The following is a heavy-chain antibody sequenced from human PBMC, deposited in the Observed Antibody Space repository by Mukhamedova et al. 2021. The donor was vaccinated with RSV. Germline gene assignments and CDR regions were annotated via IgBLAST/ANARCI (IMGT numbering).Heavy chain of an antibody. CDR2: GGTT. V-gene: IGHV3-49*02. D-gene: IGHD3-22*01. J-gene: IGHJ4*02. Sequence: GGTTEYAASVKGRFSISRDDSISIAYLQMNSLKTEDTAVYYCTTGDYYDSSGYNFLAGDYWGQGTLVTVSS. CDR3: TTGDYYDSSGYNFLAGDY.